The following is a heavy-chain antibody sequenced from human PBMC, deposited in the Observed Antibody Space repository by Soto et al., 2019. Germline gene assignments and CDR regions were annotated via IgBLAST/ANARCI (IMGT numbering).Heavy chain of an antibody. CDR3: ARAGASGSNYDDAAFDA. Sequence: VHLVQSGAEVKKPGASVKVSCRASGYTFTSDAMHWVRQAPGQGLEWLGWINVGTGYTTFSQKFQGRVSITRVTYGSCAYMELSSLRSEDTAIYYWARAGASGSNYDDAAFDAWGQGPKVTFSS. CDR2: INVGTGYT. CDR1: GYTFTSDA. V-gene: IGHV1-3*01. D-gene: IGHD3-22*01. J-gene: IGHJ3*01.